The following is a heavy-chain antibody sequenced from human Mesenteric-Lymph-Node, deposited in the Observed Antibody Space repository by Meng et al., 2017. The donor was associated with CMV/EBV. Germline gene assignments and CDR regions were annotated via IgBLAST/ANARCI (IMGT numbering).Heavy chain of an antibody. D-gene: IGHD2-2*03. Sequence: ASVKVSCKASGYSFTTYGISWVRQAPGQGLEWMGWISTYNANTNYAQKLQGRVTMTTDTSTNTAYMELRSLRSDDTAVYYCVRDGYCSSSNCSTYNWFDPWGQGTLVTVSS. CDR1: GYSFTTYG. V-gene: IGHV1-18*01. J-gene: IGHJ5*02. CDR3: VRDGYCSSSNCSTYNWFDP. CDR2: ISTYNANT.